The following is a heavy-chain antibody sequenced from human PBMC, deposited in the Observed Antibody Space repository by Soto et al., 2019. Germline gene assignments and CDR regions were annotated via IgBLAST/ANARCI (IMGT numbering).Heavy chain of an antibody. CDR1: GYTFTSYD. Sequence: ASVKVSCKASGYTFTSYDINWVRQATGQGLEWMGWMNPNSGNTGYAQKFQGRVTMTSDTSTNTVYMELSSLRSEDTAVYYCARALPRIAASREGDYWGQGTLVTVSS. CDR2: MNPNSGNT. D-gene: IGHD6-6*01. J-gene: IGHJ4*02. CDR3: ARALPRIAASREGDY. V-gene: IGHV1-8*01.